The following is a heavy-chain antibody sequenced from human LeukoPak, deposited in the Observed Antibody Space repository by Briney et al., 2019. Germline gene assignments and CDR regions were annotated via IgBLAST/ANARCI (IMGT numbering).Heavy chain of an antibody. CDR2: IYYSGST. CDR1: GGSISSYH. D-gene: IGHD6-6*01. V-gene: IGHV4-59*01. J-gene: IGHJ5*02. Sequence: ASETLSLTCTVSGGSISSYHWSWIRQSPGKGLEWIGDIYYSGSTNYNPSLKSRVTISLGTSKNQFSLKLISVTAADTAVYYCARAYGGYSSSPYNWIDPWGQGTLVTVSS. CDR3: ARAYGGYSSSPYNWIDP.